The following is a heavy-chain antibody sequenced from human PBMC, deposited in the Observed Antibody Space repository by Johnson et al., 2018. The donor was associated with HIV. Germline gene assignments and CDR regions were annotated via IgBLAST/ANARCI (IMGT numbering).Heavy chain of an antibody. CDR2: ISWNSGSI. CDR3: AKDIRRWGNLDAFDI. J-gene: IGHJ3*02. D-gene: IGHD3-16*01. Sequence: VQVVESGGGLVQPGRSLRLSCAASGFTFDDYGMHWVRQAPGRGLEGVSGISWNSGSIGHADSVQGRFTISRDIAKNSLYLQMDSLRADDTALYYCAKDIRRWGNLDAFDIWGQGTMVTVSS. CDR1: GFTFDDYG. V-gene: IGHV3-9*01.